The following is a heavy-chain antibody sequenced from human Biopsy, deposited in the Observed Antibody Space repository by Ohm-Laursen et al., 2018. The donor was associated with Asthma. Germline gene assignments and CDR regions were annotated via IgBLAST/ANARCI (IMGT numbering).Heavy chain of an antibody. Sequence: SLRLSCAASGFTFSDYCMSWVRQAPGKGLEWVANIKKDGSEKYYVDSVKGRFTISRDNAKNSLYLHMNSLRAEDTAVYYCARGGYCTSPTCPWGRYATDVWGQGTTVTVSS. J-gene: IGHJ6*02. CDR1: GFTFSDYC. CDR3: ARGGYCTSPTCPWGRYATDV. D-gene: IGHD2-2*01. CDR2: IKKDGSEK. V-gene: IGHV3-7*01.